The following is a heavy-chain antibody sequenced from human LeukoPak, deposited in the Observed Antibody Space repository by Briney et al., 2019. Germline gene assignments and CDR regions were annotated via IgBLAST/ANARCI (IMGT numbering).Heavy chain of an antibody. V-gene: IGHV3-30*18. CDR1: GFTFSSYG. J-gene: IGHJ4*02. CDR2: ISYDGSNK. D-gene: IGHD2/OR15-2a*01. CDR3: AKWNSKFDYFDY. Sequence: PGGSLRLSCAASGFTFSSYGMHWVRQAPGKGLEWVAVISYDGSNKYYADSVKGRFTISRDNSKNTLYLQMNSLRAEDTAVYYCAKWNSKFDYFDYWGQGTLVTVSS.